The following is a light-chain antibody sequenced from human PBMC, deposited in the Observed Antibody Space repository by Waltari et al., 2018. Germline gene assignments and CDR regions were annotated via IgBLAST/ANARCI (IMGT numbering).Light chain of an antibody. CDR2: WSS. CDR3: HHYYIPPLT. CDR1: QSLFSTSNSKTY. J-gene: IGKJ5*01. Sequence: DIVMTHSPDFLAASLGEGATLHCKSSQSLFSTSNSKTYIPWYQQKPGQPPKLLIYWSSTRGSGVPDRFSGSGSGTDFTLTISSLQAEDVAVYYCHHYYIPPLTFGQGTRLEIK. V-gene: IGKV4-1*01.